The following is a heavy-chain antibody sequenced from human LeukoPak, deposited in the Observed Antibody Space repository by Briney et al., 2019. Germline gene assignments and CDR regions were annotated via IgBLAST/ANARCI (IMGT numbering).Heavy chain of an antibody. Sequence: PSETLSLTCTVSGGSISSYYWSWIRQPPGKGLEWIGYIYYSGGTNYNPSLKSRVTISVDTSKNQFSLKLSSVTAADTAVYYCASFYSDSSGYYSLGLVWGQGTLVTVSS. J-gene: IGHJ4*02. V-gene: IGHV4-59*08. CDR3: ASFYSDSSGYYSLGLV. CDR1: GGSISSYY. D-gene: IGHD3-22*01. CDR2: IYYSGGT.